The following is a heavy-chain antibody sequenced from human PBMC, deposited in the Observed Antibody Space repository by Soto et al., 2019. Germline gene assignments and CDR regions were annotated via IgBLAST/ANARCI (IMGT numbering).Heavy chain of an antibody. V-gene: IGHV3-23*01. CDR3: TKEHSNYPDNWFDP. CDR2: IDSGGGST. Sequence: EVQLLVSGGGSVQPGGSLRLSCAASGFSFSNYAMSWVRQAPGTGLEWVSAIDSGGGSTYYAASVKGRFSISRDNSMNTQYLQMNSLRAEDTAIYYCTKEHSNYPDNWFDPWGQGTLVTVSS. J-gene: IGHJ5*02. CDR1: GFSFSNYA. D-gene: IGHD4-4*01.